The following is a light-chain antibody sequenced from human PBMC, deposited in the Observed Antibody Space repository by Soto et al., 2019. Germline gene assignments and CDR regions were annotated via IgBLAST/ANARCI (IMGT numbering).Light chain of an antibody. Sequence: DIQMTQSPSSLSASVGDRVTITCRASQSITDYLNWYQQKPGKAPKLLIYAASSLQSGVPSRFSGSGSGTDFTLTISSLEPEDFAVYYCQQRSNWPSGTFGPGTKVDIK. V-gene: IGKV1-39*01. CDR3: QQRSNWPSGT. J-gene: IGKJ3*01. CDR2: AAS. CDR1: QSITDY.